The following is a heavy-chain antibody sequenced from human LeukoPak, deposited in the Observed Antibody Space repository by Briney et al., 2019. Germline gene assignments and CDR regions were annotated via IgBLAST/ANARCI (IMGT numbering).Heavy chain of an antibody. CDR1: GFTFSTYA. CDR3: ARSASGSYQF. J-gene: IGHJ4*02. V-gene: IGHV3-64*01. D-gene: IGHD3-10*01. Sequence: PGGSLRLSCAASGFTFSTYAMHWVRQAPGKGLEFVSAVTGNGGSTYYANSVKGRFTISRDNSKNTLYLQMGSLRTEDMAVYYCARSASGSYQFWGQGTLVTVSS. CDR2: VTGNGGST.